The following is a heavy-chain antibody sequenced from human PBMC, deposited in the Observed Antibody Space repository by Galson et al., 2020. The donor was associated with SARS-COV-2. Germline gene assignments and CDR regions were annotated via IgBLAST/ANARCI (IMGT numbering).Heavy chain of an antibody. D-gene: IGHD6-13*01. Sequence: GGSLRLSCAAFGFTFSTYSMNWVRQAPGKGLEWVSYITTSSSTIYYADSVKGRFTISRDNAKNSLYLQMNSLRDEDTAVYYCARVYLVDNSSCDYWGQGALVTVSS. J-gene: IGHJ4*02. CDR1: GFTFSTYS. CDR3: ARVYLVDNSSCDY. V-gene: IGHV3-48*02. CDR2: ITTSSSTI.